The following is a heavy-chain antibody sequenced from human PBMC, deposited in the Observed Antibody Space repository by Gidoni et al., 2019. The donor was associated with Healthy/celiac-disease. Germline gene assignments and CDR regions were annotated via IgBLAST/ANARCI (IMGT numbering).Heavy chain of an antibody. J-gene: IGHJ3*02. V-gene: IGHV4-61*02. CDR2: IYTSGST. Sequence: QVQLQESGPGLVKPSQTLSLTCTVSGGSISSGSYYWSWIRQPAGKGLEWIGRIYTSGSTNYNPSLKSRVTISVDTSKNQFSLKLSSVTAADTAVYYCARVGATVTTIKWDAFDIWGQGSMVTVSS. CDR1: GGSISSGSYY. CDR3: ARVGATVTTIKWDAFDI. D-gene: IGHD4-17*01.